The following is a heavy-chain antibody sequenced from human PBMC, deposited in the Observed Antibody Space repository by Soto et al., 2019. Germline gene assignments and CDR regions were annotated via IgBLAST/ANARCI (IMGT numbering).Heavy chain of an antibody. CDR1: GYTLTELS. Sequence: ASVKVSCKVSGYTLTELSMHWVRQAPGKGLEWMGGFDPEDGETIYAQKFQGRVTMAEDTSTDTAYMELSSLRSEDTAVYYCATGVSRYFHWYFDLWGRGTLVTVSS. CDR3: ATGVSRYFHWYFDL. D-gene: IGHD3-9*01. J-gene: IGHJ2*01. CDR2: FDPEDGET. V-gene: IGHV1-24*01.